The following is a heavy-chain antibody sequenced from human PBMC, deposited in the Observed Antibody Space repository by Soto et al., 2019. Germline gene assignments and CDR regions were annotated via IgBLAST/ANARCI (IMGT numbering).Heavy chain of an antibody. CDR3: ARDASSPITICGVVIPKFNWFDP. V-gene: IGHV1-46*01. CDR2: INPSGGST. D-gene: IGHD3-3*01. J-gene: IGHJ5*02. CDR1: GYTFTSYY. Sequence: GASVKVSCKASGYTFTSYYMHWVRQAPGQGLEWMGIINPSGGSTSYAQKFQGRVTMTRDTSTSTVYMELSSLRSEDTAVYYCARDASSPITICGVVIPKFNWFDPWGQGTLVTVSS.